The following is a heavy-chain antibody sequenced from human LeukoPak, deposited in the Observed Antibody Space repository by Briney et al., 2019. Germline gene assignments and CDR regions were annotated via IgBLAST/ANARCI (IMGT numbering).Heavy chain of an antibody. CDR1: GFTFSGYG. Sequence: GGSLRLSCAASGFTFSGYGMHWVRQAPGKGLEWVAVISYDGSNKYYADSVKGRFTISRDNSKNTLYLQMNSLRAEDTAVYYCARYRKPYIVEDAFDIWGQGTMVTVSS. D-gene: IGHD2-15*01. CDR2: ISYDGSNK. CDR3: ARYRKPYIVEDAFDI. V-gene: IGHV3-30*03. J-gene: IGHJ3*02.